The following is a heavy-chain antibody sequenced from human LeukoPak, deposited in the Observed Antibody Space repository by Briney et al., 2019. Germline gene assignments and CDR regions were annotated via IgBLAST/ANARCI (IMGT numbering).Heavy chain of an antibody. D-gene: IGHD3-10*01. CDR2: IYHSGST. J-gene: IGHJ4*02. CDR3: ARVLNYYGSGSYFDY. Sequence: PSQTLSLTCAVSGGSISSGGYSWSWIRQPPGKGLEWIGYIYHSGSTYYNPSLKSRVTISVDRSKNQFSLKLSSVTAADTAVYYCARVLNYYGSGSYFDYWGQGTLVTVSS. CDR1: GGSISSGGYS. V-gene: IGHV4-30-2*01.